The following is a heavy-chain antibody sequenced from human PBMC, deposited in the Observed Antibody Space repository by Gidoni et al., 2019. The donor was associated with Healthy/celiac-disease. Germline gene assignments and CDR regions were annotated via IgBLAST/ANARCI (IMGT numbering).Heavy chain of an antibody. Sequence: EVQLVESGGGLVQPGRSLRLSCAASGFTFDDYAMHWVRQAPGKGLEWVSGISWNSGSIGYADSVKGRFTISRDNAKNSLYLQMNSLRAEDTALYYCAKDMGQWLARPFFDYWGQGTLVTVSS. CDR1: GFTFDDYA. CDR2: ISWNSGSI. D-gene: IGHD6-19*01. CDR3: AKDMGQWLARPFFDY. J-gene: IGHJ4*02. V-gene: IGHV3-9*01.